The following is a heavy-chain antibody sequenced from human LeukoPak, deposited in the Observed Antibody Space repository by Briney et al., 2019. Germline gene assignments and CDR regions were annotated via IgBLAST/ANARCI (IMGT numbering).Heavy chain of an antibody. CDR2: INTNAGNP. J-gene: IGHJ4*02. CDR1: GGTFSSYA. Sequence: ASVKVSCKATGGTFSSYAISWVRQAPGQGLEWMGWINTNAGNPTYAQGFTGRFVFSLDTSVSTAYLQISSLKAEDTAVYYCATVHSSSWERYYFDYWGQGTLVTVSS. D-gene: IGHD6-13*01. CDR3: ATVHSSSWERYYFDY. V-gene: IGHV7-4-1*02.